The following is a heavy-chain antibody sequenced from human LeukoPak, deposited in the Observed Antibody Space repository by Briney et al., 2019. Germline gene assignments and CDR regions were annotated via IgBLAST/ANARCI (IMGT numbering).Heavy chain of an antibody. D-gene: IGHD3-9*01. CDR1: GGSISSYY. CDR3: AIVTSPPRYFDR. J-gene: IGHJ4*02. V-gene: IGHV4-59*01. CDR2: VFSGGAT. Sequence: PSETLSLTCTVSGGSISSYYWSWIRQSPGKGLQWIGTVFSGGATSYSPSLASRVTMSLDKSKSHFSLKLSSVTAADTAIYYCAIVTSPPRYFDRWGQGTLVTVSS.